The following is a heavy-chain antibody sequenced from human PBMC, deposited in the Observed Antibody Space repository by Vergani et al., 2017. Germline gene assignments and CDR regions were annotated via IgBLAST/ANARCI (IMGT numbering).Heavy chain of an antibody. Sequence: EVQLVESGGGLVQPGRSLRLSCAASGFTFDDYAMHWVRQAPGKGLEWVSGINWNSDSIAYADSVKGRFTISRDNAKNSLYLQMNSLRAEDTALYYCVKDIAANGNYWDFDLWGRGTLVTVSS. CDR1: GFTFDDYA. V-gene: IGHV3-9*01. D-gene: IGHD6-13*01. CDR2: INWNSDSI. J-gene: IGHJ2*01. CDR3: VKDIAANGNYWDFDL.